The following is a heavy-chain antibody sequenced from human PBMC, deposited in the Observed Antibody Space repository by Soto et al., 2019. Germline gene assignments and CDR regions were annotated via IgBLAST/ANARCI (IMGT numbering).Heavy chain of an antibody. CDR2: MSFDGNSK. J-gene: IGHJ4*02. CDR1: GFAGSSYS. V-gene: IGHV3-30-3*01. CDR3: TRGRSVIANDDFEY. Sequence: GGSLRLSCAASGFAGSSYSMHWVRQAPGKGLEWVAAMSFDGNSKYFADSVKGRFKISRDTSKNTWSLEMESLGVEASALYHCTRGRSVIANDDFEYWGQGTQVTVSS. D-gene: IGHD2-21*01.